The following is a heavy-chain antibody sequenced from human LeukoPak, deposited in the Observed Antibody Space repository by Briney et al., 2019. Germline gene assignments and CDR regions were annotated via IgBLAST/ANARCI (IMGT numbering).Heavy chain of an antibody. CDR3: ARRFLGVEFDY. D-gene: IGHD3-3*01. CDR2: ITNSGST. CDR1: GASIGSYY. J-gene: IGHJ4*02. V-gene: IGHV4-59*01. Sequence: SETLSLTRTVSGASIGSYYWGWIRQPPVKGLEWIGTITNSGSTNFNPSLKSRVTMSLDTSNNQFSLKLSFVTAADTALYYCARRFLGVEFDYWGQGMLVTVSS.